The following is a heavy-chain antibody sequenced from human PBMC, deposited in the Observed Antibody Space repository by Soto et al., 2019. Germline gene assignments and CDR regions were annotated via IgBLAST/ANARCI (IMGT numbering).Heavy chain of an antibody. CDR1: GGSISSYY. CDR3: ARGGEQQLLANWFDP. V-gene: IGHV4-59*01. Sequence: PSETLSLTCTVSGGSISSYYWSWIRQPPGKGLEWIGYIYYSGSTNYNPSLKSRVTISVDTSKNQFSLKLSSVTAADTAVYYCARGGEQQLLANWFDPWGQGTLVTVSS. J-gene: IGHJ5*02. CDR2: IYYSGST. D-gene: IGHD6-13*01.